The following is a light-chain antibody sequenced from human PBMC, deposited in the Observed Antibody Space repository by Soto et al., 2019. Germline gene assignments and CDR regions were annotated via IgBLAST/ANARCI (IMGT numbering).Light chain of an antibody. J-gene: IGKJ4*01. CDR2: DAS. CDR3: QQRINWPLT. CDR1: QSVGSSY. Sequence: EVVLTQSPGTLSLSPGERATLSCRASQSVGSSYLAWYQQKPGQAPRLLIYDASNRATGIPARFIGSGSGTDFTLTIGGLEPEDSAVYYCQQRINWPLTFGGGTKVDI. V-gene: IGKV3D-20*02.